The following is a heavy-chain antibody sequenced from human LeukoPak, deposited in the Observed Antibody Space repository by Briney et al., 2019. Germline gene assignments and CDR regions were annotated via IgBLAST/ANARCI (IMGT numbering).Heavy chain of an antibody. CDR2: IYYSGST. Sequence: PSETLSLTCTVSGGSISSYYWSWIRQTPGQGLEWIGYIYYSGSTNYNPSLKSRVTISVDTSKNQFSLKLSSVTAADTAVYFCARHGASGSYLYYFDYWGQGTLVTVSS. CDR3: ARHGASGSYLYYFDY. CDR1: GGSISSYY. J-gene: IGHJ4*02. V-gene: IGHV4-59*08. D-gene: IGHD1-26*01.